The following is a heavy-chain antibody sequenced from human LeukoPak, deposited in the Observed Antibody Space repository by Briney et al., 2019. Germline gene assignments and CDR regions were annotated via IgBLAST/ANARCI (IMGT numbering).Heavy chain of an antibody. J-gene: IGHJ4*02. CDR3: AKVFAATDFDH. V-gene: IGHV3-30*04. CDR1: GFTFSNFA. D-gene: IGHD6-25*01. CDR2: ISYDGSIK. Sequence: GGSLRLSCAASGFTFSNFAMHWVRQAPGKGLEWVAVISYDGSIKYYADSVKGRFTISRDNSKNTLYLQMNSLRAEDTAVYYCAKVFAATDFDHWGRGTLVTVSS.